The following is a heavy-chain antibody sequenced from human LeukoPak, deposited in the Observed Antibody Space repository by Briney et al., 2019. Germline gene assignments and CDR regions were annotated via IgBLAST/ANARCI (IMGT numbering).Heavy chain of an antibody. CDR1: GFTFSDYY. CDR2: ISSSGSTI. Sequence: NPGGSLRLSCAASGFTFSDYYMSWIRQAPGKGLEWVSYISSSGSTIDYADSVRGRFTISRDNAKNSLYLQMNGLRAEDTAVYYCAKDWAYYYDNYGLDYWGQGTLVTVSS. J-gene: IGHJ4*02. CDR3: AKDWAYYYDNYGLDY. D-gene: IGHD3-22*01. V-gene: IGHV3-11*04.